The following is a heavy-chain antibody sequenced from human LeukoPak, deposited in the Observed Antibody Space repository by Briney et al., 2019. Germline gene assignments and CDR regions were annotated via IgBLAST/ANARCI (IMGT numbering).Heavy chain of an antibody. CDR3: AKDGSSAAADN. V-gene: IGHV3-23*01. CDR2: ISASGVTT. CDR1: GFTFSSYA. D-gene: IGHD6-25*01. J-gene: IGHJ3*01. Sequence: TGGSLRLSCVASGFTFSSYAMCWVRQAPGKGLEWFRSISASGVTTYYAASVTGPFTISRDNSRNTLYLQLTSLRAADTAVYYCAKDGSSAAADNWGQGTLVTVSS.